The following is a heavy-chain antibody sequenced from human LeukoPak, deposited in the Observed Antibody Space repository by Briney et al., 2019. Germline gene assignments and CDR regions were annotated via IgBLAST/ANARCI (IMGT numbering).Heavy chain of an antibody. Sequence: GRSLRLSCAASGFTLSSYAMSWVRQAPGKGLEWVSAISGSGGSTYYADSVKGRFTISRDNSKNTLYLQMNSLRAEDTAVYYCARDRDSYGTPYIDYWGQGTLVTVSS. J-gene: IGHJ4*02. V-gene: IGHV3-23*01. CDR3: ARDRDSYGTPYIDY. D-gene: IGHD5-18*01. CDR2: ISGSGGST. CDR1: GFTLSSYA.